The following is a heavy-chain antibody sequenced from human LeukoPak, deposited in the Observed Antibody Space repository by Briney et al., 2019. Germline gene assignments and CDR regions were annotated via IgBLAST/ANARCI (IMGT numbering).Heavy chain of an antibody. D-gene: IGHD6-13*01. CDR1: GFTFHDYT. CDR3: AKVHAAGALYYFDY. Sequence: GGSLRLSCAASGFTFHDYTMHWVRHAPGKGLEWVSLIRWDDGSTYYAHSVKGRFTISRDNSKNSLYLQMNSLGTEDTALYYCAKVHAAGALYYFDYWGQGTLVTVSS. J-gene: IGHJ4*02. V-gene: IGHV3-43*01. CDR2: IRWDDGST.